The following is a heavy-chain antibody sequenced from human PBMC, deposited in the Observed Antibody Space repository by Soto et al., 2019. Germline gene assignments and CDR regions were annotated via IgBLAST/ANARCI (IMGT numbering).Heavy chain of an antibody. V-gene: IGHV4-59*01. J-gene: IGHJ4*02. CDR2: IYYSGST. Sequence: SETLSLTCTVSGGSISSYYWSWIRQPPGKGLEWIGYIYYSGSTNYNPSLKSRVTISVDPSKNQFSLKLSSVPAADTAVYYCASPRYDSSGYYYFDYWGQGTLVTVSS. CDR1: GGSISSYY. D-gene: IGHD3-22*01. CDR3: ASPRYDSSGYYYFDY.